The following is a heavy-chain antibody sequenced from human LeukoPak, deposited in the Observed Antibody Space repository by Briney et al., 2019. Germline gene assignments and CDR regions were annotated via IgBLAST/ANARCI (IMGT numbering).Heavy chain of an antibody. CDR1: GFTFSSYS. D-gene: IGHD5-18*01. CDR2: IYSGGST. V-gene: IGHV3-53*01. J-gene: IGHJ4*02. CDR3: ATNTSMSH. Sequence: GGSLRLSCAASGFTFSSYSMNWVRQAPGKGLEWVSVIYSGGSTYYADSVKGRFTISRDNSKNTLYLQMNSLRAEDTAVYYCATNTSMSHWGQGTLVTVSS.